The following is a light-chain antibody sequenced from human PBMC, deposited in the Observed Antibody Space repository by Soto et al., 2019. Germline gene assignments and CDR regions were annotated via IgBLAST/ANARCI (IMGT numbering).Light chain of an antibody. V-gene: IGKV1-8*01. CDR3: QQYYSYPRT. CDR1: QGISSY. CDR2: AAS. Sequence: IRITQSPSSFSASTGDRVTITCLASQGISSYLAWYQQKPGKAPKLLIYAASTLQSGVPSRFSGSGSGTDFTLTISCLQSEDFATYYCQQYYSYPRTFGQGTKVDI. J-gene: IGKJ1*01.